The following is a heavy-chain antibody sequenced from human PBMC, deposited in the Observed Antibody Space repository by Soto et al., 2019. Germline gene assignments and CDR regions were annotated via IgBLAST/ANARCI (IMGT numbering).Heavy chain of an antibody. V-gene: IGHV1-3*05. CDR3: ARAVAVPADFDY. D-gene: IGHD6-19*01. J-gene: IGHJ4*02. Sequence: QVQLVQSGAEEKKPGASVKVSCKASGYTFTGYAMHWVRQAPGQRLEWMGWINAGNGNTKYSQKFQGRVTITRDTSASTAYTELSSLRSGDRAVYYCARAVAVPADFDYWGQGTLVTVSS. CDR2: INAGNGNT. CDR1: GYTFTGYA.